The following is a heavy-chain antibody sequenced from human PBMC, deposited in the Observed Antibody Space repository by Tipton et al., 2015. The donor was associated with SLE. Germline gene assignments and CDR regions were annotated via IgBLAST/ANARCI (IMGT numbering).Heavy chain of an antibody. CDR2: IKSKTDGGTT. CDR3: TTELWKQGFDY. V-gene: IGHV3-15*01. Sequence: SLRLSCAASGFTFSNAWMSWVRQAPGKGLEWVGRIKSKTDGGTTDYAAPVKGRFTISRDDSKNTLYLQMNSLKTEDTAVYYCTTELWKQGFDYWGQGTLVTVSS. CDR1: GFTFSNAW. J-gene: IGHJ4*02. D-gene: IGHD3-3*01.